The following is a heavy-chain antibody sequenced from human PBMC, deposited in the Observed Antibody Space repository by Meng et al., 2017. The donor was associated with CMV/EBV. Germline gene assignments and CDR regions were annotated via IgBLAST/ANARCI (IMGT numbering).Heavy chain of an antibody. CDR3: ARLYNWNYGPDAFDI. J-gene: IGHJ3*02. CDR2: IYPGGSRT. CDR1: GYRFTNYW. D-gene: IGHD1-7*01. Sequence: GESLKISCQGSGYRFTNYWIGWVRQMPGKGLELMGIIYPGGSRTTYSPSFQGQVTISADKSINTAYLQWNSLKASDTAVYYCARLYNWNYGPDAFDIWGQGTMVTVSS. V-gene: IGHV5-51*01.